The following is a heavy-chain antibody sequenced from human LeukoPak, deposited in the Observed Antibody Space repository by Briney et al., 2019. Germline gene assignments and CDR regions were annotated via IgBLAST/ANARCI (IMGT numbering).Heavy chain of an antibody. V-gene: IGHV3-33*01. Sequence: GRSLRLSCAASGFTFSSYGMHWVRQAPGKGLEWVAVIWYDGSNKYYADSVEGRFTISRDNSKNTLYLQMNSLRAEDTAVYYCARPGRVTMVRGVNPSGMDVWGQGTTVTVSS. CDR3: ARPGRVTMVRGVNPSGMDV. D-gene: IGHD3-10*01. J-gene: IGHJ6*02. CDR2: IWYDGSNK. CDR1: GFTFSSYG.